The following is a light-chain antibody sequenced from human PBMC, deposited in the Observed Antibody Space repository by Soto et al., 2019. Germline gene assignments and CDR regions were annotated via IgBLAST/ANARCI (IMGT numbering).Light chain of an antibody. J-gene: IGKJ1*01. CDR3: QQYGSSPWWT. CDR1: QSVSSSY. Sequence: EIVLTQSPGTLSLSPGERALSCRASQSVSSSYLAWYQQKPGQAPRLLIYGASSRATGIPDRFSGSGSGTDFTLTISRLEPEDFAVYYCQQYGSSPWWTFGQGTKVEIK. V-gene: IGKV3-20*01. CDR2: GAS.